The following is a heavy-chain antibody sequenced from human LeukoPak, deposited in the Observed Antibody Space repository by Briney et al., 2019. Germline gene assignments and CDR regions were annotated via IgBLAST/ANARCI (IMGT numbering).Heavy chain of an antibody. CDR3: AREGKCSGGSCYPRGFDY. Sequence: SETLSLTCAVSGYSISSGYYWGWIRQPPGKGLEWIGSIYHSGSTYYNPSLKSRVTISVDTSKNQFSLKLSSVTAADTAVYYCAREGKCSGGSCYPRGFDYWGQGTLVTVSS. CDR1: GYSISSGYY. J-gene: IGHJ4*02. D-gene: IGHD2-15*01. V-gene: IGHV4-38-2*02. CDR2: IYHSGST.